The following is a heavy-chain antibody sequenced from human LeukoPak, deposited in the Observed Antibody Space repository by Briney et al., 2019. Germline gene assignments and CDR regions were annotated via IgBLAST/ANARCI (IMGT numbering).Heavy chain of an antibody. Sequence: GGSLRLSSTVSGFPLSSYSMNWFRQAPGKGLEWVAYISASGSNIYYVDSVMGRFTVSRDNPKSSLFLQMNSPRAEDTAVYYCARVKGTYFDYWGQGALVTVSS. CDR2: ISASGSNI. J-gene: IGHJ4*02. V-gene: IGHV3-48*01. CDR1: GFPLSSYS. CDR3: ARVKGTYFDY. D-gene: IGHD1-1*01.